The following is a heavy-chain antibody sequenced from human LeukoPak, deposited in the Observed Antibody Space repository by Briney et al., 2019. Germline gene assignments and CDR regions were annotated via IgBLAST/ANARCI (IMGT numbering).Heavy chain of an antibody. D-gene: IGHD2-2*01. CDR2: INWNGGST. J-gene: IGHJ4*02. V-gene: IGHV3-20*04. CDR1: GFTFDDYG. CDR3: ARDFGNSYCSSTSCSDY. Sequence: PGGSLRLSCAASGFTFDDYGMSWVRQAPGKGLEWVSGINWNGGSTGYADSVKGRFTISRDNAKNSLYLQMNSLRAEDTAVYYCARDFGNSYCSSTSCSDYWGQGTLVTVSS.